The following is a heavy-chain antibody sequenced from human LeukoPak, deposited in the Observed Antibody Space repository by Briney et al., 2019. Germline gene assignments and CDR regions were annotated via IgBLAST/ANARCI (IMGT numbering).Heavy chain of an antibody. Sequence: ASVKVSCKASGYTFTSYGISWVRQAPGQGLEWMGWINAGNGNTKYSQKFQGRVTITRDTSTSTAYMELRSLRSDDTAVYYCARGPGLDIVLVTWDYWGQGTLVTVSS. D-gene: IGHD2-2*01. J-gene: IGHJ4*02. CDR2: INAGNGNT. CDR3: ARGPGLDIVLVTWDY. V-gene: IGHV1-18*01. CDR1: GYTFTSYG.